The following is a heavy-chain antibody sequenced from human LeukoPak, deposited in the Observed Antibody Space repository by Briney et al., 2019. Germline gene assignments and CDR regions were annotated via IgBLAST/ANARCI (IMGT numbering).Heavy chain of an antibody. CDR1: GCTFSSYA. CDR3: GRSGDFWSGSGVAY. D-gene: IGHD3-3*01. J-gene: IGHJ4*02. CDR2: ISGSGGST. Sequence: PGGSLRLSCAASGCTFSSYAMSWVRQAPGKGLEWVSAISGSGGSTYYADSVKGRFTISRDNAKNTLFLQMNSLRAEDTAVYYCGRSGDFWSGSGVAYWGQGTLVTVSS. V-gene: IGHV3-23*01.